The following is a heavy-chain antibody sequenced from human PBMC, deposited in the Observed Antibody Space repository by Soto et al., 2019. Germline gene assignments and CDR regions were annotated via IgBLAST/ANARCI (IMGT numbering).Heavy chain of an antibody. CDR1: GGSISGYY. J-gene: IGHJ6*03. CDR2: IYYSGST. D-gene: IGHD4-17*01. CDR3: ARDRFYDYGDYGYYYYMDV. V-gene: IGHV4-59*01. Sequence: SETLSLTCTVSGGSISGYYWSWIRQPPGKGLEWIGYIYYSGSTNYNPSLKSRVTISVDTSKNQFSLKLSSVTAADTAVYYCARDRFYDYGDYGYYYYMDVWGKGTTVTVSS.